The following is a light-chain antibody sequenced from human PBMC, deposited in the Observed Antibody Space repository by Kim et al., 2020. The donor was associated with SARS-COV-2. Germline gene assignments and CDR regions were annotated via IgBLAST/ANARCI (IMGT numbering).Light chain of an antibody. CDR1: SLKTYY. J-gene: IGLJ2*01. V-gene: IGLV3-19*02. CDR3: DSWDSSGNHNVV. CDR2: CKN. Sequence: SSELTQDPAVSVALGQTVRITCQGDSLKTYYATWYQQKPGQAPVRVIFCKNNRPSGITHRFSGSNSGNTASLTITGAQAEDEADYYCDSWDSSGNHNVVFGGGTQLTV.